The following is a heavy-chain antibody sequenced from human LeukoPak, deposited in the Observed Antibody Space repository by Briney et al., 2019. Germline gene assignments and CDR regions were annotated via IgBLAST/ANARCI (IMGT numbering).Heavy chain of an antibody. CDR3: ARTYCAEDCSIRYSDY. CDR2: INPSGGDT. D-gene: IGHD2-21*02. V-gene: IGHV1-46*01. Sequence: ASVKVSCKASGYTFTSYDINWVRQAPGQGLEWLGIINPSGGDTKYAQKFQGRVTLTRDKSTSTVYMELSSLTSDDTAVYYCARTYCAEDCSIRYSDYWGQGTLVTVSS. CDR1: GYTFTSYD. J-gene: IGHJ4*02.